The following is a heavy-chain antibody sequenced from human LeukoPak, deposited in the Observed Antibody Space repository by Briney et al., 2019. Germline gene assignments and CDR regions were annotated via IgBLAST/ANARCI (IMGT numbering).Heavy chain of an antibody. CDR2: IYNSSTL. Sequence: SETLSLTRTVSSGSPNISPHYCGSIRQPPGKGLEWNGTIYNSSTLDYNTSHRRRVTMSVDTSKDQFSLKLRSVIAGDTAVYYCARQGASAVERYYNYYMDVWGKGTTITVSS. CDR3: ARQGASAVERYYNYYMDV. CDR1: SGSPNISPHY. D-gene: IGHD1-26*01. V-gene: IGHV4-39*01. J-gene: IGHJ6*03.